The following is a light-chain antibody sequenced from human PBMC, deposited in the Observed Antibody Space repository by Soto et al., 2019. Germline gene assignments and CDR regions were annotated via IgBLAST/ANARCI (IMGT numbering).Light chain of an antibody. CDR1: QSVSSIY. CDR3: QQYGSSRWT. J-gene: IGKJ1*01. CDR2: GAS. Sequence: EIVLTQSPGTLSLPPGERATLSCRASQSVSSIYLAWYQQKPGQAPRLLIYGASSRATGIPDRFSGSGSGTDFTLTISRLEPADFAVYYCQQYGSSRWTFGQGTKVEI. V-gene: IGKV3-20*01.